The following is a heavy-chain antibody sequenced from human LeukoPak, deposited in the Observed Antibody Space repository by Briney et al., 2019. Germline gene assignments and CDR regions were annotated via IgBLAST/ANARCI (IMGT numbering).Heavy chain of an antibody. CDR3: ARRVAYCGGDCYSFDY. Sequence: GESLKISCKGSGYSFTSYWIGWVRQMPGKGLELIGIIYPGDSDTRYSPSFQGQVTISADKSISTAYLQWSSLKASDTAMYYCARRVAYCGGDCYSFDYWGQGTLVTVSS. CDR1: GYSFTSYW. V-gene: IGHV5-51*01. J-gene: IGHJ4*02. CDR2: IYPGDSDT. D-gene: IGHD2-21*02.